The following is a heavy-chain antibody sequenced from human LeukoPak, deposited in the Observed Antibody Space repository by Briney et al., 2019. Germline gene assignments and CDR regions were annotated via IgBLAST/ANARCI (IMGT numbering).Heavy chain of an antibody. V-gene: IGHV1-58*02. CDR1: GFTFTSSA. D-gene: IGHD3-10*01. Sequence: SVTVSCKASGFTFTSSAMQWVRQARGQRREGIGWIVLGSGNTNYAQKFQERVTITRDMSTSTAYMELSSLRSEDTAVYYCAAGTMGRYYYYGMDVWGQGTTVTVSS. CDR3: AAGTMGRYYYYGMDV. CDR2: IVLGSGNT. J-gene: IGHJ6*02.